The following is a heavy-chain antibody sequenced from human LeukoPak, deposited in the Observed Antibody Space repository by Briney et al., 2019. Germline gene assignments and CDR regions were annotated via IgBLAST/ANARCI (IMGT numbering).Heavy chain of an antibody. J-gene: IGHJ5*02. CDR1: GGSISSYY. Sequence: SETLSLTCTVSGGSISSYYWSWIRQPPGKGLEWIGYIYTSGSTNYNPSLKSRVTISVDTSKNQFSLKLSSVTAADTAVYYCARQETVSRYNWFDPWGQGTLVTVSS. CDR3: ARQETVSRYNWFDP. D-gene: IGHD4-17*01. V-gene: IGHV4-4*09. CDR2: IYTSGST.